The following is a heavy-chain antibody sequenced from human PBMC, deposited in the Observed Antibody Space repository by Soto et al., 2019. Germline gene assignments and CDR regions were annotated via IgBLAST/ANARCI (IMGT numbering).Heavy chain of an antibody. J-gene: IGHJ4*02. D-gene: IGHD6-6*01. Sequence: SETLSLTCTVSGGSISSSSYYWGWIRQPPGKGLEWIGSIFYSGGTYYTPSLKSRVTISVDTSKNQFSLKLSSVTAADTAVYYCAILGKGQLGDYWSQGTLVTVSS. CDR3: AILGKGQLGDY. CDR1: GGSISSSSYY. V-gene: IGHV4-39*01. CDR2: IFYSGGT.